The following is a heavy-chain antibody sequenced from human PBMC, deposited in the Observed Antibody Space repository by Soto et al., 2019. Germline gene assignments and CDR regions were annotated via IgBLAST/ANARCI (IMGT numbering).Heavy chain of an antibody. J-gene: IGHJ5*02. D-gene: IGHD3-10*01. CDR2: IIPVLGVE. V-gene: IGHV1-69*02. CDR1: GGSFTSFI. CDR3: AKTMAMVRGVKGWFDP. Sequence: SVKVSCKASGGSFTSFIATWVRQAPGQGLEWMGRIIPVLGVEYYAQKFQGRVTITADKSTNTAYMELSSLRRDDTAVYYCAKTMAMVRGVKGWFDPWGQGTLVTVSS.